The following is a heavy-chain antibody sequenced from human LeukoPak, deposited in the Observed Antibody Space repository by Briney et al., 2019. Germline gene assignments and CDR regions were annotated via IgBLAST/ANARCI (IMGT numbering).Heavy chain of an antibody. CDR2: IYHSGST. CDR1: GYSISSGYY. V-gene: IGHV4-38-2*01. D-gene: IGHD3-3*01. J-gene: IGHJ4*02. Sequence: SETRSLTCAVSGYSISSGYYWGWIRQPPGKGLEWIGSIYHSGSTYYNPSLKSRVTISIDTSKNQSALKQSSVTAADTAVYYCARLTIFPDYWGQGTLVTVSS. CDR3: ARLTIFPDY.